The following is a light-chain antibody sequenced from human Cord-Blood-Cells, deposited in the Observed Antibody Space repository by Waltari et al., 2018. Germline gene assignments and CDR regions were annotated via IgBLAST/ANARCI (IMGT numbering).Light chain of an antibody. CDR3: QQYNNWPRT. Sequence: DIVLTQPPATLSVSPGERATLSCRASQSVSSKLAWYQQKPGQAPGLPIYGASTRATGIPARWSRSWSGTELTITISSLQSEDLAGEYGQQYNNWPRTFGQGTKVE. V-gene: IGKV3-15*01. J-gene: IGKJ1*01. CDR2: GAS. CDR1: QSVSSK.